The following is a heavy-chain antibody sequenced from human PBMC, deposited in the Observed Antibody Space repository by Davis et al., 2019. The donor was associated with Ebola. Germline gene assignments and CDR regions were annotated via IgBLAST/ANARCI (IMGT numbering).Heavy chain of an antibody. D-gene: IGHD1-26*01. CDR1: GFRFRDYA. CDR3: ARDREVGDDFCFGLDV. Sequence: PGGSLRLSCTASGFRFRDYAVHWVRQAPGKGLEWVAVISYDGSRKKYADSVEDRFTISRDNSMEMFSLQMNNVRVDDTAVYYCARDREVGDDFCFGLDVWGQGTTVTVSS. CDR2: ISYDGSRK. V-gene: IGHV3-30-3*01. J-gene: IGHJ6*01.